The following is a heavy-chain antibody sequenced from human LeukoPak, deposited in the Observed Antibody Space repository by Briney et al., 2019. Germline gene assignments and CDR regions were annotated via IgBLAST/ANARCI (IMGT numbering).Heavy chain of an antibody. J-gene: IGHJ4*02. V-gene: IGHV3-30*18. Sequence: GGSLRLSCAASGFTFSNYGMHWVRQAPGKGLEWVAVISYDGSNKYYADSVKGRFTISRDNSKNTLYLQMNSLRAEDTAVYYCAKREYGSGITFDYWGQGTLVTVSS. D-gene: IGHD3-10*01. CDR3: AKREYGSGITFDY. CDR1: GFTFSNYG. CDR2: ISYDGSNK.